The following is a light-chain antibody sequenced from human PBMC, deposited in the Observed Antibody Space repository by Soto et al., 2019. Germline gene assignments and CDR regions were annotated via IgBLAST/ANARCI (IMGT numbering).Light chain of an antibody. CDR2: GAS. CDR1: QSVSSNY. V-gene: IGKV3-20*01. CDR3: QQYGSSHPLT. J-gene: IGKJ4*01. Sequence: EILLTQSPGTLSLSPGERVTLSWRASQSVSSNYLAWYQQKPGQAPRLIIYGASSRANGVPDRFSGSGSGTDFTLTISKLEPEDFALYYCQQYGSSHPLTFGGGTKVDIK.